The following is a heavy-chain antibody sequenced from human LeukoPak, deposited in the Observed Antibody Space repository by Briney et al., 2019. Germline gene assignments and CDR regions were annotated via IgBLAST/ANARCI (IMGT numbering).Heavy chain of an antibody. V-gene: IGHV3-23*01. J-gene: IGHJ3*02. CDR2: ISPGGGTT. CDR1: GFAFGSEA. CDR3: ARERVTVTTRAFDI. D-gene: IGHD4-17*01. Sequence: GGSLRLSCGVSGFAFGSEAMNWVRQSPARGLEWVASISPGGGTTYYADSVKGRFTISRDNSKNTLYLQMNSLRAEDTAVYYCARERVTVTTRAFDIWGQGTMVTVSS.